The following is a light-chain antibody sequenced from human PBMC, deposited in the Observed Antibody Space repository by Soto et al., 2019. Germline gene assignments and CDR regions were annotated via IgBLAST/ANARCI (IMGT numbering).Light chain of an antibody. V-gene: IGKV1-5*03. Sequence: IQMPQSPSTLCASVGDRVTITWRASQSISSWLAWYQQKPGKVPKLLIYTASSLESGVPSRFSGSGSGTEFTLTISSLQPDDFATYYCQQCNSYPWTFGQGTKV. CDR1: QSISSW. CDR3: QQCNSYPWT. J-gene: IGKJ1*01. CDR2: TAS.